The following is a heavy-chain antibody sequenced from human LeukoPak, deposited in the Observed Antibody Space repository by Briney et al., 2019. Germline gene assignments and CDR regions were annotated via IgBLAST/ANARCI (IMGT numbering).Heavy chain of an antibody. V-gene: IGHV3-30-3*01. CDR1: GFTFSSYA. Sequence: GGSLRLSCAASGFTFSSYAMHWVRQAPGKGLEWVAVISYDGSNKYYADSVKGRFTISRDNSKNTLYLQMNSLRAEDTAVYYCARGMHSSGYTDYWGQGTLVTVSS. D-gene: IGHD3-22*01. J-gene: IGHJ4*02. CDR2: ISYDGSNK. CDR3: ARGMHSSGYTDY.